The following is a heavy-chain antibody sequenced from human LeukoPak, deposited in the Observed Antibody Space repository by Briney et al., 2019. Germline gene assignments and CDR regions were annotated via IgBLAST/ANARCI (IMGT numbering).Heavy chain of an antibody. D-gene: IGHD2-15*01. CDR1: GFTFSSYS. V-gene: IGHV3-21*01. Sequence: PGGSLRLSCAASGFTFSSYSMNWVRQAPGKGLEWVSSISSSSSYIYYADSVKGRFTISRDNAKNSLYLQLNSLRAEDTAVYYCATLFVGPFDPWGQGTLVTVSS. CDR3: ATLFVGPFDP. CDR2: ISSSSSYI. J-gene: IGHJ5*02.